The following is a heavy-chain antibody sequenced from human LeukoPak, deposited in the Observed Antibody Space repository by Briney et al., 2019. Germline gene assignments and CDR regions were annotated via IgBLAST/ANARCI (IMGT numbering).Heavy chain of an antibody. D-gene: IGHD1-7*01. CDR2: INPSGGST. Sequence: ASVKVSCKASGYTFTSYYMHWVRQAPGQGLEWMGIINPSGGSTSYAQKFQGRVSMTRDTSTSTAYMELSSLRSEDTAVYYCASGITGTTDAFDIWGQGTMVTVSS. CDR3: ASGITGTTDAFDI. V-gene: IGHV1-46*01. CDR1: GYTFTSYY. J-gene: IGHJ3*02.